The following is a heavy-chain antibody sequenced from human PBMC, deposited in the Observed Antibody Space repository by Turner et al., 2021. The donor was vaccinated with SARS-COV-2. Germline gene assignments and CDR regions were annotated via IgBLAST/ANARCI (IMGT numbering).Heavy chain of an antibody. CDR3: ARDGAFGATGLDY. Sequence: VLLLESGGGVVLHRRCPRLSCAASGFTLISYGMHWVRQGPEKGLEWVAVIWYDGSNKYYADPVTGRFTISRDNSKNTQYLQMNSLRAEDTAVYYCARDGAFGATGLDYWGQGTLVTVSS. V-gene: IGHV3-33*01. J-gene: IGHJ4*02. CDR1: GFTLISYG. D-gene: IGHD3-16*01. CDR2: IWYDGSNK.